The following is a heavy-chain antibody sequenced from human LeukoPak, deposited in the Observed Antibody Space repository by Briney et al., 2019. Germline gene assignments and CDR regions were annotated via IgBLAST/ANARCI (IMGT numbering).Heavy chain of an antibody. Sequence: GESLKISCKGSGYSFTSYWIGWVRQMPGKGLEWMGIIYPGDSDTRYSPSFQGQVTISADKSISTAYLQWSSLKASGTAMYYCARQYYYGSGSQVGMDVWGQGTTVTVSS. D-gene: IGHD3-10*01. CDR3: ARQYYYGSGSQVGMDV. CDR2: IYPGDSDT. V-gene: IGHV5-51*01. J-gene: IGHJ6*02. CDR1: GYSFTSYW.